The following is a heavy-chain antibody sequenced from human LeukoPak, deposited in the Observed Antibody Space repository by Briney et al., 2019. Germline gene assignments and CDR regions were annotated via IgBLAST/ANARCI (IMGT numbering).Heavy chain of an antibody. J-gene: IGHJ6*03. CDR3: ARVAEYSSSSQHYYYYYMDV. D-gene: IGHD6-6*01. Sequence: ASVKVSCKASGGTFSSYAISWVRQAPGQGLEWMGGIIPIFGTANYAQKFQGRVTITADKSTSTAYMELSSLRSEDTAVYYCARVAEYSSSSQHYYYYYMDVWGKGTTVTVSS. CDR1: GGTFSSYA. CDR2: IIPIFGTA. V-gene: IGHV1-69*06.